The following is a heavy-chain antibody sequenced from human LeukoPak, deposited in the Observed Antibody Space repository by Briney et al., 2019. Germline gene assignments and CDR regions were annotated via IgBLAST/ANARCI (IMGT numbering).Heavy chain of an antibody. CDR2: INSDGSST. J-gene: IGHJ4*02. V-gene: IGHV3-74*01. CDR3: ARRVDTAMDY. Sequence: GGSLRLSCAASGITFSSYWMHWVRQAPGKGLVWVSGINSDGSSTRYADAVKGRFTISRDNAKNTLYLQMNSLRAEDTAVYYCARRVDTAMDYWGQGTLVTVSS. CDR1: GITFSSYW. D-gene: IGHD5-18*01.